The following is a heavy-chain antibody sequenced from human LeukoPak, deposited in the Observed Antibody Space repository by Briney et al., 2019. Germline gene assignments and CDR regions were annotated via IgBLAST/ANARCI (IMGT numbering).Heavy chain of an antibody. CDR1: GLPFAGNA. Sequence: PGGSLRLSCAASGLPFAGNALTGSPRAPGRGLGWVSAISGSGGSTYYADSVKGRFTISRDNSKNTLYLQMNSLRAEDTAVYYCAKDFVYPDLFDYWGQGTLVTVSS. J-gene: IGHJ4*02. CDR3: AKDFVYPDLFDY. D-gene: IGHD5/OR15-5a*01. V-gene: IGHV3-23*01. CDR2: ISGSGGST.